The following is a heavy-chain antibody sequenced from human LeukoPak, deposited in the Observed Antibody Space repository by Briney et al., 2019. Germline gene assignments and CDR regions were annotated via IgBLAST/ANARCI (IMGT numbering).Heavy chain of an antibody. J-gene: IGHJ4*02. CDR1: GGSFSGYY. CDR2: IYYSGNT. CDR3: ARVGQLAFDY. V-gene: IGHV4-34*01. Sequence: SETLSLTCAVYGGSFSGYYWGWIRQPPGKGLDWIGSIYYSGNTYYNPSLKSRVTILVDTSKNQFSLKLSSVTAADTAVYYCARVGQLAFDYWGQGTLVTVSS. D-gene: IGHD2-2*01.